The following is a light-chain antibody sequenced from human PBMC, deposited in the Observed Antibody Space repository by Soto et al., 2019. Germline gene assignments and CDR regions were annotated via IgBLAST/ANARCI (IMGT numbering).Light chain of an antibody. CDR1: QSVDIN. Sequence: IVLTESPSTLSVSTGDRVTLSCRASQSVDINLAWYQQRAGQAPRLLVYGASTKATDMPGRFSGRGSGTEFTLTINNLQSEDFAVYYCQQYRNWPRTFAQGTKVDIK. J-gene: IGKJ1*01. CDR2: GAS. CDR3: QQYRNWPRT. V-gene: IGKV3-15*01.